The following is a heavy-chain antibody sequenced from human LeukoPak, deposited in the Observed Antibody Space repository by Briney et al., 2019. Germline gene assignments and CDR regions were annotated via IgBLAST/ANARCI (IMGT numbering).Heavy chain of an antibody. D-gene: IGHD3-10*01. J-gene: IGHJ4*02. Sequence: ASVKVSCKASGYTFISYGISWVRQAPGQGLEWMGWISGYNGNKDYAQKFQGRVIMTTDTSASTAYMELRGLRSDDTALYFCARDLTTYGQRGYFDYWGQGTLVTVSS. CDR2: ISGYNGNK. V-gene: IGHV1-18*01. CDR1: GYTFISYG. CDR3: ARDLTTYGQRGYFDY.